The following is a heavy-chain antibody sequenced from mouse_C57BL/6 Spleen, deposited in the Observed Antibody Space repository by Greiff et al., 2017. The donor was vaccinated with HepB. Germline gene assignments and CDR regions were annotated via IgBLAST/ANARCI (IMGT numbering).Heavy chain of an antibody. CDR2: IHPNSGST. CDR3: ARTFAY. J-gene: IGHJ3*01. V-gene: IGHV1-64*01. CDR1: GYTFTSYW. Sequence: QVHVKQPGAELVKPGASVKLSCKASGYTFTSYWMHWVKQRPGQGLEWIGMIHPNSGSTNYNEKFKSKATLTVDKSSSTAYMQLSGLTSEDSAVYYCARTFAYWGQGTLVTVSA.